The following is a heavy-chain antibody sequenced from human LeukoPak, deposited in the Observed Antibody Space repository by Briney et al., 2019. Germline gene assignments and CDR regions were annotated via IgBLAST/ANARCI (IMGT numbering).Heavy chain of an antibody. J-gene: IGHJ4*02. V-gene: IGHV4-39*01. CDR2: IYYSGST. D-gene: IGHD6-13*01. CDR1: GGSISSSSYY. Sequence: NSSETLSLTCTVSGGSISSSSYYWGWIRQPPGKGLEWIGSIYYSGSTYYNPSLKSRVTISVDTSKNQFSLKLSSVTAADTAVYYCARQGGYIAPLALWGQGTLVTVSA. CDR3: ARQGGYIAPLAL.